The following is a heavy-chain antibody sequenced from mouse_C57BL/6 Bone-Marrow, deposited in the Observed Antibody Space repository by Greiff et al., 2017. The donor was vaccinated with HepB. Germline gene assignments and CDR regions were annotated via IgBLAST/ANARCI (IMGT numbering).Heavy chain of an antibody. D-gene: IGHD6-1*01. CDR3: TTPSFYYFDY. CDR1: GFNIKDDY. CDR2: IDPENGDT. J-gene: IGHJ2*01. V-gene: IGHV14-4*01. Sequence: EVKLMESGAELVRPGASVKLSCTASGFNIKDDYMHWVKQRPEQGLEWIGWIDPENGDTEYASKFQGKATITADTSYNTAYLQLSSLTSEDTAVYYCTTPSFYYFDYWGQGTTLTVSS.